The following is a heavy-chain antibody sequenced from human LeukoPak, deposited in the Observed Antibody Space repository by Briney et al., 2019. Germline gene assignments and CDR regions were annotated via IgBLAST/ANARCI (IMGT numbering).Heavy chain of an antibody. J-gene: IGHJ3*02. CDR3: ARLLSSDWYKGAFDI. D-gene: IGHD6-19*01. V-gene: IGHV4-39*01. CDR1: GGSVSSSDCY. Sequence: SETLSLTCTVSGGSVSSSDCYWGWIRQPPGKGLEWIGSIYYSGSTYYNPSLKSRVTFSVDTSKNQFSLKLSSVTAADTAVYYCARLLSSDWYKGAFDIWGQGTIVTVSS. CDR2: IYYSGST.